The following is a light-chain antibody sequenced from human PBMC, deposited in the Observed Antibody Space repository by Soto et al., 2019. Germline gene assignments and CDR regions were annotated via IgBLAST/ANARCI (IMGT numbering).Light chain of an antibody. CDR3: QQYGSSPLT. CDR2: GAS. Sequence: EIVLTQSPGTLSLSPGERATLSCRASQSVSSSYLVWYQQKPGQAPRLLIYGASSRATGIPDRFSGSGCGTDFTLTISRLEPEDFAVYYCQQYGSSPLTFGGGTKVEIK. J-gene: IGKJ4*01. CDR1: QSVSSSY. V-gene: IGKV3-20*01.